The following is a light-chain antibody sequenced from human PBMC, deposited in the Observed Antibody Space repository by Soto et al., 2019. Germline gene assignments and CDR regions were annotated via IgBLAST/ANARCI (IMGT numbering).Light chain of an antibody. J-gene: IGLJ1*01. CDR1: SSDVGNYNF. V-gene: IGLV2-14*01. CDR2: AVS. CDR3: SSYSSTSTYV. Sequence: QSVLTQPASVSGSPGQSITISCTGTSSDVGNYNFVSWYRQHPGKAPKLMIYAVSNRPSGVSIRFSGSKSGNTASLTISGLQAEDEADYYCSSYSSTSTYVFGAGTKVTVL.